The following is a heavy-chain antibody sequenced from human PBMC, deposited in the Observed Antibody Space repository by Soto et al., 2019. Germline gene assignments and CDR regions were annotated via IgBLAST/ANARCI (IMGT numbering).Heavy chain of an antibody. CDR2: IYTSGST. Sequence: SEPLSLPGTVSGGSISSYYWSWIRQPAGKGLEWIGRIYTSGSTNYNPSLKSRVTMSVDTSKNQFSLKLSSVTAADTAMYYCARHEATYYNFYGMDVWGQGTTVTVSS. V-gene: IGHV4-4*07. J-gene: IGHJ6*02. CDR1: GGSISSYY. CDR3: ARHEATYYNFYGMDV.